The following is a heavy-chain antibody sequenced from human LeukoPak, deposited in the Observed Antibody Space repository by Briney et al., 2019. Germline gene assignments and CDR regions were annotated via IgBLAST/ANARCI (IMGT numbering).Heavy chain of an antibody. CDR3: ARTHDSSGYYSLGMDV. CDR2: IYFSGTT. Sequence: PSETLSLTCTVSGGSISSYYWSWIRQPPGKALEWIGYIYFSGTTNYNPSLKSRVTISVDTSKNQFSLKLSSVTAADTAVYYCARTHDSSGYYSLGMDVWGQGTTVTVSS. D-gene: IGHD3-22*01. V-gene: IGHV4-59*08. CDR1: GGSISSYY. J-gene: IGHJ6*02.